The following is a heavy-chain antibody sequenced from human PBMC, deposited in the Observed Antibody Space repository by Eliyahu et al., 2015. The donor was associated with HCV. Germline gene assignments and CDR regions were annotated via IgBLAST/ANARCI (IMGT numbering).Heavy chain of an antibody. J-gene: IGHJ4*02. D-gene: IGHD7-27*01. V-gene: IGHV3-53*04. CDR2: IYSGGAT. CDR3: ARESDWGGPLDY. CDR1: GFTVRSNY. Sequence: EVQLVESGGGLVQPGGSLRLSCAVSGFTVRSNYMTWVRQAPGKGLEWVSVIYSGGATYYADSLKGRFTISRHNSNNTVYLQMNSLRPEDTAVYYCARESDWGGPLDYWGQGTLVTVPS.